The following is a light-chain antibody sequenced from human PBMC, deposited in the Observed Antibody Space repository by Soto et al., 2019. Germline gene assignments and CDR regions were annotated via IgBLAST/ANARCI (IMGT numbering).Light chain of an antibody. CDR3: SSYAGSNNLV. J-gene: IGLJ2*01. CDR1: SSDVGGYNY. V-gene: IGLV2-8*01. Sequence: QSVLTQPPSASGSPGQSVTISCTGTSSDVGGYNYVSWYQQHPGKAPKLMIYEVSKRPSGVPDRFSGSKSGNTASLTVSGLQAEDEADYYCSSYAGSNNLVFAGGTTLTVL. CDR2: EVS.